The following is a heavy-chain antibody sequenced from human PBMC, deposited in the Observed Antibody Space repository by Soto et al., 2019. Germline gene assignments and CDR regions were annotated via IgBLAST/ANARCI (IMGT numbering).Heavy chain of an antibody. CDR1: GGSISTYY. Sequence: SETLSLTCTVSGGSISTYYWSWVRQSPGKGLEWIGYIFYSDNTNYNPSLKSRVTISVDTSKNQFSLKLTSVTAADTAVYFCARGGETYYDFWSGFSPLDYWGQGALVTVSS. D-gene: IGHD3-3*01. V-gene: IGHV4-59*01. CDR2: IFYSDNT. J-gene: IGHJ4*02. CDR3: ARGGETYYDFWSGFSPLDY.